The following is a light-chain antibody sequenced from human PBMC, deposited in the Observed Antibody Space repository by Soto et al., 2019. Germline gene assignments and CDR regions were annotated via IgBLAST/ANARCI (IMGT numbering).Light chain of an antibody. CDR3: QQYNDWPRT. CDR1: QSVGIN. V-gene: IGKV3-15*01. J-gene: IGKJ1*01. Sequence: EVVMTQSPAILSVSPGERATLSCRASQSVGINAAWYQQKPGQAPRLLIYGASTRATGSPDRFSASGSATEFTLTISSLLSEDFAVYYCQQYNDWPRTFGQGTKVDIK. CDR2: GAS.